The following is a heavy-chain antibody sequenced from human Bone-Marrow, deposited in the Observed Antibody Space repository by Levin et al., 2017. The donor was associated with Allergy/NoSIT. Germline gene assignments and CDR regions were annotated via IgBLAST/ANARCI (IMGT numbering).Heavy chain of an antibody. J-gene: IGHJ4*02. Sequence: ETLSLTCAASGFTFSSNSMNWVRQAPGKGLEWVSSISSRSNYIYYADSVKGRFTISRDNAKHSLYLQMNSLRVDDTAVYYCARDRAASAVAGPYYFDDWGQGTLVTVSS. CDR2: ISSRSNYI. D-gene: IGHD6-19*01. CDR1: GFTFSSNS. CDR3: ARDRAASAVAGPYYFDD. V-gene: IGHV3-21*01.